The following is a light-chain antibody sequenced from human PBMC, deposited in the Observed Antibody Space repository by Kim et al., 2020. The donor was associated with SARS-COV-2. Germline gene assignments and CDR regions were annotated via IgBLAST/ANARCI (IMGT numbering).Light chain of an antibody. V-gene: IGKV3-20*01. J-gene: IGKJ1*01. Sequence: EIVLTQSPGTLSLSPGERATLSCRASQSVTSSYLAWYQQKPGQPPRLLIYGASNRATGIPDRFSGSGSGTDFTLTLSRLESEDLAVYYCQQYGTSLRTFGQGTKVDIK. CDR1: QSVTSSY. CDR2: GAS. CDR3: QQYGTSLRT.